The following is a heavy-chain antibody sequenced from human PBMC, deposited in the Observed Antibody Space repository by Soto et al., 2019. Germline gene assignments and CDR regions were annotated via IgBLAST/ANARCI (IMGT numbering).Heavy chain of an antibody. CDR3: ARSISNCYYYYGMDV. J-gene: IGHJ6*02. Sequence: GESLKISCKGSGYSFTSYWIGWVRQMPGKGLEWMGIIYPGDPDTRYSPSFQGQVTISADKSISTAYLQWSSLKASDTAMYYCARSISNCYYYYGMDVWGQGTTVTVSS. CDR2: IYPGDPDT. CDR1: GYSFTSYW. V-gene: IGHV5-51*01. D-gene: IGHD4-4*01.